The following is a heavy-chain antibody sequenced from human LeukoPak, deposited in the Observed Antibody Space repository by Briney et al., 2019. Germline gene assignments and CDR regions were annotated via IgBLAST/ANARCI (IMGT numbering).Heavy chain of an antibody. Sequence: PGGSLRLSCAASGFTFSNAWMNWVRQAPGKGLEWVGRIKSKTDGGTTDYAAPVKGRFTISRDDSKNTLYLQMNSLRAEDTAVYYCARDQSITVVTYIDYWGQGTLVTVSS. J-gene: IGHJ4*02. CDR2: IKSKTDGGTT. V-gene: IGHV3-15*07. D-gene: IGHD4-23*01. CDR1: GFTFSNAW. CDR3: ARDQSITVVTYIDY.